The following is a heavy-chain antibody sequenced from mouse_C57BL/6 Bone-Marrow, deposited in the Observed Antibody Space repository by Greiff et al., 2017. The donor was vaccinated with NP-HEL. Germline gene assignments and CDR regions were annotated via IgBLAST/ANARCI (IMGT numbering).Heavy chain of an antibody. Sequence: EVQGVESGGGLVKPGGSLKLSCAASGFTFSSYTMSWVRQTPEKRLEWVATISGGGGNTYYPDSVKGRFTISRDNAKNTLYLQMSSLRSEDTALYYCARHCSSGPPWFAYWGQGTLVTVSA. D-gene: IGHD3-2*02. CDR3: ARHCSSGPPWFAY. V-gene: IGHV5-9*01. CDR1: GFTFSSYT. CDR2: ISGGGGNT. J-gene: IGHJ3*01.